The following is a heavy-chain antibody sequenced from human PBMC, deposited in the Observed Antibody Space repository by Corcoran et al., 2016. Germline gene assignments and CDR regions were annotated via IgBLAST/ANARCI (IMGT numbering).Heavy chain of an antibody. Sequence: QVQLVQSGAEVKTPGASVKASCKASGYTFTDYQMHWVRQAPGQGLEWMGLINPNSGDTRYAQKFQGRVTVTRDTSISTAYMELSRLRSDDTAIYYWATGGRYYYDFWGQGALVTVSS. CDR1: GYTFTDYQ. CDR3: ATGGRYYYDF. CDR2: INPNSGDT. V-gene: IGHV1-2*02. D-gene: IGHD3-22*01. J-gene: IGHJ4*02.